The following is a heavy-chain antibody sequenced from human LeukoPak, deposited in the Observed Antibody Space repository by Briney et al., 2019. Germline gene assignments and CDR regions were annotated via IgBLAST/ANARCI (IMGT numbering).Heavy chain of an antibody. J-gene: IGHJ6*02. CDR1: GFIFSNYW. V-gene: IGHV3-74*01. Sequence: AQRLSCAASGFIFSNYWMHWVPQAPGKALVRVSGINSHGSSTTYADSVKGRFTISRDNAKNTLYLQMNSLRAEDTAVDYCARDYGRSRDYGMDVWGQGTTVTVSS. CDR2: INSHGSST. D-gene: IGHD3-10*01. CDR3: ARDYGRSRDYGMDV.